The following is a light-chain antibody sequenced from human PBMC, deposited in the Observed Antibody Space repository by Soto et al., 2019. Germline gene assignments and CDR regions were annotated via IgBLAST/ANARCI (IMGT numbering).Light chain of an antibody. Sequence: VTQLSVSTASVPRVGKATISRWVCQTVNSNLACYQQKPGQPPRLLIYGAYTRATCVPARFIGSGSGTEFSLTIISLQSEDFVVYYWQQDNSWALLTFGGGTKVDIK. CDR2: GAY. CDR1: QTVNSN. CDR3: QQDNSWALLT. V-gene: IGKV3-15*01. J-gene: IGKJ4*01.